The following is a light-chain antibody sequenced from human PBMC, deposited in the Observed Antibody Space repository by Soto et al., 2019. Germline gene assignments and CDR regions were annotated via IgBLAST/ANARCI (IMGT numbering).Light chain of an antibody. CDR2: DAS. Sequence: DIEMTPSPSSLSASVGDRVTITCRASQGISTYLAWFQQKPGKAPKSLIYDASSLQSGVPSKFGGSGSGTDFTLTISSLQPEDCATYDGQQYNSYPLTFGGGTKVEIK. CDR1: QGISTY. J-gene: IGKJ4*02. CDR3: QQYNSYPLT. V-gene: IGKV1-16*02.